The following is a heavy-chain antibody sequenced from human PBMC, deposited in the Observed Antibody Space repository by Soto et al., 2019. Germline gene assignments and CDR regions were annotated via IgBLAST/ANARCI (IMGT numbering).Heavy chain of an antibody. CDR2: ITYDGRNK. D-gene: IGHD2-15*01. J-gene: IGHJ4*02. V-gene: IGHV3-30*18. CDR3: AKDLSDCSAGTCYYFDC. Sequence: QVQLVESGGGVVQPGRSLRLSCAASGFTFSSYGMHWVLQAPGKGLECVAVITYDGRNKYYGDSVKGRFTISRDNSKNTLYRQMYGLRAEDTAVYYCAKDLSDCSAGTCYYFDCWCQGTLVTVSS. CDR1: GFTFSSYG.